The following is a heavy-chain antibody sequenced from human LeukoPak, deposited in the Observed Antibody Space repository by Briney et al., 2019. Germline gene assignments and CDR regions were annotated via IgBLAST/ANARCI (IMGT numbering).Heavy chain of an antibody. V-gene: IGHV1-8*01. CDR2: MNPNSGNT. J-gene: IGHJ6*03. Sequence: ASVKVSCKASGYTFTSYGINWVRQATGQGLEWMGWMNPNSGNTGYAQKFQGRVTMTRNTSISTAYMELSSLRSDDTAVYYCARGNSGSYYYYYYMDVWGKGTTVTISS. CDR1: GYTFTSYG. D-gene: IGHD1-26*01. CDR3: ARGNSGSYYYYYYMDV.